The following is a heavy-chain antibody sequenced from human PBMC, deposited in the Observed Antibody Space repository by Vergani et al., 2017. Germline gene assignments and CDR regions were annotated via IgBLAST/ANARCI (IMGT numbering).Heavy chain of an antibody. CDR3: AIPYYYDSSGYYLVAGYFDL. Sequence: QVQLVQSGAEVKKPGASVKVSCKASGYTFTSYAMHWVRQAPGQRLEWMGWINAGNGNTKYSQKFQGRVTITRDTSASTAYMELSSLRSEDTAVYYCAIPYYYDSSGYYLVAGYFDLWGRGTLVTVSS. CDR1: GYTFTSYA. J-gene: IGHJ2*01. D-gene: IGHD3-22*01. CDR2: INAGNGNT. V-gene: IGHV1-3*01.